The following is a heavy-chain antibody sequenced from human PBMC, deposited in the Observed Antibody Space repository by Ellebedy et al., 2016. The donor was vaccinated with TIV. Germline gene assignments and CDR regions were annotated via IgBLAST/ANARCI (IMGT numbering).Heavy chain of an antibody. CDR2: INNDGSST. Sequence: PGGSLRLSCAASRVTFRSYWMHWVRQAPGEGLVWVARINNDGSSTNSADSVKGRFPISRDNAESILYLQMNSLRVEDTAMYYCAGDLDVWGQGILVTVSS. J-gene: IGHJ4*02. CDR1: RVTFRSYW. V-gene: IGHV3-74*01. D-gene: IGHD3-3*01. CDR3: AGDLDV.